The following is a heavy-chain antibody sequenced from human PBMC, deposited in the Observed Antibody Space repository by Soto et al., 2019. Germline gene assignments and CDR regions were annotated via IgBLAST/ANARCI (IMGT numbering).Heavy chain of an antibody. J-gene: IGHJ6*02. CDR3: AREGYCISTSCYPTLSYGMDV. CDR2: IYYSEST. CDR1: GGSISSGDYY. D-gene: IGHD2-2*01. Sequence: PSETLSLTCTVSGGSISSGDYYWSWIRQPPGKGLEWIGYIYYSESTYYNPSLKSRVTISVDTSKNQFSLKLSSVTAADTAVYYCAREGYCISTSCYPTLSYGMDVWGQGTTVTVSS. V-gene: IGHV4-30-4*01.